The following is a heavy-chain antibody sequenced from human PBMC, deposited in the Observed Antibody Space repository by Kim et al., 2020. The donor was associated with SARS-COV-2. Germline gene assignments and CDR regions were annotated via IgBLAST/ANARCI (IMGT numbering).Heavy chain of an antibody. J-gene: IGHJ4*02. D-gene: IGHD5-12*01. Sequence: AQNCQGRVTITADEATRTAYMELSSLRSEDAAVYYCARAPRGGYDFYFDYWGQGTLVTVSS. V-gene: IGHV1-69*01. CDR3: ARAPRGGYDFYFDY.